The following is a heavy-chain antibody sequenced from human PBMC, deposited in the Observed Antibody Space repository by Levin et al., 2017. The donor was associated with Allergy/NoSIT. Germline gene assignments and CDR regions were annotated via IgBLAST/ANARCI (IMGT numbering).Heavy chain of an antibody. J-gene: IGHJ6*04. V-gene: IGHV4-59*01. CDR3: EKCGSGWLDSYYRMDV. CDR1: GDSINSYY. D-gene: IGHD6-19*01. Sequence: PSETLSLTCTISGDSINSYYWSWIRQPPGKGLEWIGYISYSGSTNSNPSLKSRVIISADTSQNQFSLNLSSLTAADTAVYYCEKCGSGWLDSYYRMDVWGKGTTVTVSS. CDR2: ISYSGST.